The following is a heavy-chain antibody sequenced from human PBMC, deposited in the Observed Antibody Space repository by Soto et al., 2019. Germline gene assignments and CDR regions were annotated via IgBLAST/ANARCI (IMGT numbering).Heavy chain of an antibody. J-gene: IGHJ6*02. V-gene: IGHV3-33*01. CDR2: IWYDGSNK. CDR1: GFTFSSYG. Sequence: GGSLRLSCAASGFTFSSYGMHWVRQAPGKGLEWVAVIWYDGSNKYYADSVKGRFTISRDNSENTLYLQMNSLRAEDTAVYYCARDIGWSIAAAGHYGMDVWGQGTRVTASS. D-gene: IGHD6-13*01. CDR3: ARDIGWSIAAAGHYGMDV.